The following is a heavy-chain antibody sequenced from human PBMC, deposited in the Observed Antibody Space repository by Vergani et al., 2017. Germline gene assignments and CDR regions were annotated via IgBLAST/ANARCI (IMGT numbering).Heavy chain of an antibody. CDR1: GGSFSGYY. Sequence: QVQLQQWGAGLLKPSETLSLTCAVYGGSFSGYYWSWIRQPPGKGLEWSGEINHSGSTNYNPSLKSRVTISVDTSKNQFSLKLSSVTAADTAVYYCARVRRIGLAAAGTPLVGWGYFDYWGQGTLVTVSS. CDR3: ARVRRIGLAAAGTPLVGWGYFDY. D-gene: IGHD6-13*01. CDR2: INHSGST. V-gene: IGHV4-34*01. J-gene: IGHJ4*02.